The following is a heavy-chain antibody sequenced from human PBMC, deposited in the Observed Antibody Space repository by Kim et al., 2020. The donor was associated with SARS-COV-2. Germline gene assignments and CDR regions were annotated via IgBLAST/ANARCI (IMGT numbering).Heavy chain of an antibody. D-gene: IGHD6-19*01. J-gene: IGHJ4*02. CDR3: AREDSSGWSRVDY. CDR2: ISSSGSTI. Sequence: GGSLRLSCAASGFTFSSYEMNWVRQAPGKGLEWVSYISSSGSTIYYADSVKGRFTISRDNAKNSLYLQMNSLRAGDTAVYYCAREDSSGWSRVDYWGQGTLITVSS. V-gene: IGHV3-48*03. CDR1: GFTFSSYE.